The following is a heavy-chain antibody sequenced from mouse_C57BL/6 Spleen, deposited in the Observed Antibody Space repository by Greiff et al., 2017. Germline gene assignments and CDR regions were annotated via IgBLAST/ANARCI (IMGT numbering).Heavy chain of an antibody. CDR3: ARPGSSPFDY. D-gene: IGHD1-1*01. Sequence: VQLQQSGPELVKPGASVKISCKASGYSFTGYYMNWVKQSPEKSLEWIGEINPSTGGTTSNQKFKAKATLTVDKSSSTAYMQLKSLTFEDSAVYYGARPGSSPFDYWGQGTTLTVSS. J-gene: IGHJ2*01. V-gene: IGHV1-42*01. CDR2: INPSTGGT. CDR1: GYSFTGYY.